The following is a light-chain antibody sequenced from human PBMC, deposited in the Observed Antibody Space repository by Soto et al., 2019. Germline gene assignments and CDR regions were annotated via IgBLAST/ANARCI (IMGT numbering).Light chain of an antibody. CDR1: QSVSSSY. CDR3: QQYGSSPT. V-gene: IGKV3-20*01. Sequence: EIVLTQSPGTLSLSPGERATLSCRSSQSVSSSYLAWYQQKPGQAPRLLIYDASSRATGIPDRSSGSGSGTDFTLTISRLEPEDFAVYYCQQYGSSPTFGQGTKVEIK. CDR2: DAS. J-gene: IGKJ1*01.